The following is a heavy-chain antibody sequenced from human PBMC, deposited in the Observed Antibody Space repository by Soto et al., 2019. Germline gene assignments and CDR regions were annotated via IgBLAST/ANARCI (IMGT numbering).Heavy chain of an antibody. CDR3: ASVYGVGPFDI. V-gene: IGHV4-31*03. CDR1: GGSISSGGYY. J-gene: IGHJ3*02. CDR2: IYYSGST. Sequence: QVQLQESGPGLVKPSQTLSLTCTVSGGSISSGGYYWSWIRQHPGKGLECIGYIYYSGSTYYTPYIKSRVTISVDTSKNQFSLKLRSATAADTAVYYCASVYGVGPFDIWGQGTMVTVSS. D-gene: IGHD3-3*01.